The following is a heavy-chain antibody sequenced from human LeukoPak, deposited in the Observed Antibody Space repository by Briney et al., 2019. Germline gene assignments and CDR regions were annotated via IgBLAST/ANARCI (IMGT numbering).Heavy chain of an antibody. CDR3: ARGSSSWFYFDY. CDR2: ISISSIYI. J-gene: IGHJ4*02. D-gene: IGHD6-13*01. V-gene: IGHV3-21*01. Sequence: SSISISSIYIYYADSVKGRFTISRDNAKNSLYLQINSLRAEDTAVYYCARGSSSWFYFDYWGQGTLVTVSS.